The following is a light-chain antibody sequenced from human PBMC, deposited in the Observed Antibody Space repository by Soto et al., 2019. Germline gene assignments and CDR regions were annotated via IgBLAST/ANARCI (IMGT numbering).Light chain of an antibody. J-gene: IGLJ1*01. V-gene: IGLV2-14*03. Sequence: QSVLTQPASVSGSPGQSITISCSGTSSDIGAYEYVSWYQQHPGKPPKLMIYNVNNRPSGVSYRFSGSKSGNTAFLTISRLQPEDEADYYCLSHTTSRTYVFGPGTKVTVL. CDR2: NVN. CDR1: SSDIGAYEY. CDR3: LSHTTSRTYV.